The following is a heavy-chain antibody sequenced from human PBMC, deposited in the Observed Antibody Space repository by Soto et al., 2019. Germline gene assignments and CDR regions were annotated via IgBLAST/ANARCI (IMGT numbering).Heavy chain of an antibody. CDR2: INHNSGGT. V-gene: IGHV1-2*04. CDR1: VYTFSGYY. Sequence: ASVKGSWKAYVYTFSGYYVQWVRQAPGQGLEWMGWINHNSGGTNYAQKFQGWVTMTRDTSISTAYMELSRLRSDDTAVYYGARGGGSGSYGPWGQRTLVTVTS. D-gene: IGHD1-26*01. J-gene: IGHJ5*02. CDR3: ARGGGSGSYGP.